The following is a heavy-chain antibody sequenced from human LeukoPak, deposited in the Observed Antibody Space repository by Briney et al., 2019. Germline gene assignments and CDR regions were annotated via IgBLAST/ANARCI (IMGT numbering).Heavy chain of an antibody. V-gene: IGHV1-3*01. D-gene: IGHD3-10*01. Sequence: ASVKVSCKASGYTFTSYGISWVRQAPGQRLEWMGWINAGNGNTKYSQKFQGRVTITRDTSASTAYMELSSLRSEDTAVYYCARGLSMVRGVITQFPYYYYGMDVWGQGTTVTVSS. CDR1: GYTFTSYG. CDR2: INAGNGNT. J-gene: IGHJ6*02. CDR3: ARGLSMVRGVITQFPYYYYGMDV.